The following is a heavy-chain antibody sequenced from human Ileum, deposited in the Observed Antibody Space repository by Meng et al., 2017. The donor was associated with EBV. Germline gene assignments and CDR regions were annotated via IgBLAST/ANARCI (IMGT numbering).Heavy chain of an antibody. D-gene: IGHD2-8*01. Sequence: WGAGLVNASAPLSLTCGVDVGSSSGYYMPLIRQPPVEGLEWIGEINHSGSTNYNPSLKSRVIISVDTSKNQFSLNLSSVTAADTAVYYCARGVYGPTTRGREYFIHWGRGTLVTVSS. CDR2: INHSGST. CDR1: VGSSSGYY. V-gene: IGHV4-34*01. J-gene: IGHJ1*01. CDR3: ARGVYGPTTRGREYFIH.